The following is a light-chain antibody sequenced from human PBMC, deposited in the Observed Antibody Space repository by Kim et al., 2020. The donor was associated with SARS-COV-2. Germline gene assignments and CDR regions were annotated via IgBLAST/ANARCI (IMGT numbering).Light chain of an antibody. V-gene: IGLV1-40*01. CDR2: NND. Sequence: QRVTISCTGSSYNIGAGFAVHWYQQLPGAAPKLLIYNNDNRPSGVPDRFSGSRSGASASLTITGLQAEDEADYVCQSYDDSLSGSVFGGGTQLTVL. CDR1: SYNIGAGFA. CDR3: QSYDDSLSGSV. J-gene: IGLJ2*01.